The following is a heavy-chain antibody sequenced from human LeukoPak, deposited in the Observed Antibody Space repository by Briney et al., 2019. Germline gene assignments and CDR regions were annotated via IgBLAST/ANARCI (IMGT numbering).Heavy chain of an antibody. CDR1: GGSISSGSYY. CDR2: IYTSGST. CDR3: ARDSRVSDAFDI. J-gene: IGHJ3*02. Sequence: SQTLSLTCTVSGGSISSGSYYWSWIRQPAGKGLEWIGRIYTSGSTNYNPSLKSRVTISVDRSKNQFSLRLSSVTAADTAVYYCARDSRVSDAFDIWGQGTMVTDSS. D-gene: IGHD5/OR15-5a*01. V-gene: IGHV4-61*02.